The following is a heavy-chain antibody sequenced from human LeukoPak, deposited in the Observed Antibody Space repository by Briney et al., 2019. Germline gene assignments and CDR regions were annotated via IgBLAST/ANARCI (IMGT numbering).Heavy chain of an antibody. Sequence: PSETLSLTCAVSGGSLSSSNWWSWVRQPPGKGLEWIGEIYHSGSTNYNPSLKSRVTISVDKSKNQFSLKLSSVTAADTAVYYCARVLGAAAPGYYYYYGMDVWGKGTTVTVSS. J-gene: IGHJ6*04. V-gene: IGHV4-4*02. CDR2: IYHSGST. CDR3: ARVLGAAAPGYYYYYGMDV. CDR1: GGSLSSSNW. D-gene: IGHD6-13*01.